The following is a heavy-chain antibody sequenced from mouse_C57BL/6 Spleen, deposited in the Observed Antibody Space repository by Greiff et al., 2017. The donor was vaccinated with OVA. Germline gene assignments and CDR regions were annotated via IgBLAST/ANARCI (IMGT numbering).Heavy chain of an antibody. CDR2: IDPSDSET. Sequence: VQLQQPGAELVRPGSSVKLSCKASGYTFTSYWMHWVKQRPIQGLEWIGNIDPSDSETHYTQKFKDKATLTVDKSSSTAYMQLSSLTSEDSAVYYCAVGGGYAMDYWGQGTSVTVSS. D-gene: IGHD1-1*02. CDR1: GYTFTSYW. J-gene: IGHJ4*01. CDR3: AVGGGYAMDY. V-gene: IGHV1-52*01.